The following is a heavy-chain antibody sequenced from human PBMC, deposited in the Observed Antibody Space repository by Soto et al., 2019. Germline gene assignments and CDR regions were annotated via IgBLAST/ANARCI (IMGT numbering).Heavy chain of an antibody. Sequence: QVQLQESGPGLVKPSQTLSLTCTVSGGSISSGGYYWSWIRQHPGKGLEWIGYIYYSGSTYYNPSLKGRVAISVDTSKNQFSLKLSSVTAADTAVYYCARARYSSSWYDYWGQGTLVTVSS. CDR2: IYYSGST. J-gene: IGHJ4*02. D-gene: IGHD6-13*01. CDR3: ARARYSSSWYDY. V-gene: IGHV4-31*03. CDR1: GGSISSGGYY.